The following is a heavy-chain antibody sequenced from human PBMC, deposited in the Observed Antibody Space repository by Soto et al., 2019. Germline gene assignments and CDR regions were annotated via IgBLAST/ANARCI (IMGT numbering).Heavy chain of an antibody. J-gene: IGHJ3*02. V-gene: IGHV3-23*01. CDR2: ISGSGGST. CDR3: TSLRPGFDI. CDR1: GFTFSSYA. Sequence: GGSLRLSCAASGFTFSSYAMTWVRQAPGKGLEWVSVISGSGGSTYYADSVKGRFTISRDNSKNTLYLQMNSLRAEDTAVYYCTSLRPGFDIWGQGTMVTVSS.